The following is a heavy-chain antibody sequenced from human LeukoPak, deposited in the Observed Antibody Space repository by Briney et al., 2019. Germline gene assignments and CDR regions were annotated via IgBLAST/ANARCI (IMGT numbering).Heavy chain of an antibody. J-gene: IGHJ3*02. V-gene: IGHV5-51*01. CDR1: GYSFTSYW. CDR3: ASGIVVVPAARDAFDI. CDR2: IYPGDSDT. Sequence: GEALKISCKGSGYSFTSYWIGWVRQMPGKGLEWMGIIYPGDSDTRYSPSFQAQVTISADKSIRTAYLQWRSLKASATAMYYCASGIVVVPAARDAFDIWGQGTMVTVSS. D-gene: IGHD2-2*01.